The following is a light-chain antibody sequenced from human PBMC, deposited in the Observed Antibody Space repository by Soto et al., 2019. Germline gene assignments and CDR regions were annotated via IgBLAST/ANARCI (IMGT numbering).Light chain of an antibody. Sequence: QSALTQPPSASGSPGQSVTISCTGTSSDVGGYNYVSWYQQHPGKAPKLMIFEVSKRSSGVPGRFSGSKSGNTASLTVSGLQAEDEADYYCSSYTGSNNYVVFGGGTQLTVL. J-gene: IGLJ2*01. CDR3: SSYTGSNNYVV. CDR2: EVS. V-gene: IGLV2-8*01. CDR1: SSDVGGYNY.